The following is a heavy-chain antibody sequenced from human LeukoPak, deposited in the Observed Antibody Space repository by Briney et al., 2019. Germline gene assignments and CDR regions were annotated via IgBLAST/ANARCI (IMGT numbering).Heavy chain of an antibody. D-gene: IGHD4-17*01. J-gene: IGHJ6*03. V-gene: IGHV3-30*18. CDR3: AKDGCPPYGDYYYYYMDV. CDR1: GFTFSSYG. Sequence: PGGSLRLSCAASGFTFSSYGMHWVRQAPCKGLDWVSAISYDGSNKYYADSVKGRFTISRDNSKNTLYLQMNSLRAEDTAVYYCAKDGCPPYGDYYYYYMDVWGKGTTVTVSS. CDR2: ISYDGSNK.